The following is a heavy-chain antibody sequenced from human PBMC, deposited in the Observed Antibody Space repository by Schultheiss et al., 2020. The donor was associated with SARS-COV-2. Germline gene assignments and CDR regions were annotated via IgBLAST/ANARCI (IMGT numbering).Heavy chain of an antibody. CDR1: GGSFSGYY. CDR2: IYTSGST. V-gene: IGHV4-4*07. CDR3: ARDGPSSGWYGYFDY. D-gene: IGHD6-19*01. Sequence: GSLRLSCAVYGGSFSGYYWSWIRQPAGKGLEWIGRIYTSGSTNYNPSLKSRVTMSVDTSKNQFSLKLSSVTAADTAVYYCARDGPSSGWYGYFDYWGQGTLVTVSS. J-gene: IGHJ4*02.